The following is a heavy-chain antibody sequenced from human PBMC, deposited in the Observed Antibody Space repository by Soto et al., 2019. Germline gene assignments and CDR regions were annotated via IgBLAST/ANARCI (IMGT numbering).Heavy chain of an antibody. J-gene: IGHJ6*03. V-gene: IGHV4-34*01. CDR3: ARGPPTPGIAAAPHYMDV. Sequence: QVQLQQWGAGLLKPSETLSLTCAVYGGSFSGYYWSWIRQPPGKGLEWIGEINHSGSTNYNPSLKSRVTISVDTSKNQFSLKLSSVTAADTAVYYCARGPPTPGIAAAPHYMDVWGKGTTVTVSS. CDR1: GGSFSGYY. D-gene: IGHD6-13*01. CDR2: INHSGST.